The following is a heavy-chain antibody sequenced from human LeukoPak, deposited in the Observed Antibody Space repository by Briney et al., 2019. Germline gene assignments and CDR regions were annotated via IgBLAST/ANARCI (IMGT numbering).Heavy chain of an antibody. CDR2: ISYDGSNK. CDR1: GFTFSSYA. CDR3: ARDIDCSGGSCSGRFDP. V-gene: IGHV3-30-3*01. Sequence: RGSLRLSCAASGFTFSSYAMHWVRQAPGKGLEWVAVISYDGSNKYYADSVKGRFTISRDNSKNTLYLQMNSLRAEDTAVYYCARDIDCSGGSCSGRFDPWGQGTLVTVSS. J-gene: IGHJ5*02. D-gene: IGHD2-15*01.